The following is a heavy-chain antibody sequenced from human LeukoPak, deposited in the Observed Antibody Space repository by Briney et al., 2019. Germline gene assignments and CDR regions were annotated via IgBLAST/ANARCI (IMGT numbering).Heavy chain of an antibody. Sequence: GGSLRLSCAASGSTFSSYAMSWVRQAPGKGLEYVCAISAVWGSTFYADSLKGRSTISRDNSRSTVYLQMHSLRVEDTAVYYCARGRGLLWLGEFPTCLDTWGQGTLVPVFS. CDR1: GSTFSSYA. CDR3: ARGRGLLWLGEFPTCLDT. CDR2: ISAVWGST. J-gene: IGHJ5*02. D-gene: IGHD3-10*01. V-gene: IGHV3-23*01.